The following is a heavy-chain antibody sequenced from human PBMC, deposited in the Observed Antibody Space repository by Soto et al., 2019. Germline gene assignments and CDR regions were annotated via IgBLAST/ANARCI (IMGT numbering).Heavy chain of an antibody. CDR2: IYSGGST. J-gene: IGHJ4*01. CDR1: GFTVSSNY. V-gene: IGHV3-53*01. Sequence: GWSLRLSCAASGFTVSSNYMSWVRQAPGKGLEWVSVIYSGGSTYYADSVKGRFTISRDNSKNTLYLQMNSLRAEDTAVYYCARSPGGCGVVSYDILTGYDTPNYFDSWGHGTLVTVS. CDR3: ARSPGGCGVVSYDILTGYDTPNYFDS. D-gene: IGHD3-9*01.